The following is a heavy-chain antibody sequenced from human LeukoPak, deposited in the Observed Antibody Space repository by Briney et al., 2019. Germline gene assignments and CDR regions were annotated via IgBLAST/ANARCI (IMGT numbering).Heavy chain of an antibody. V-gene: IGHV1-8*03. CDR3: ARGIPLVQGSFDY. J-gene: IGHJ4*02. CDR1: GYTFTGYY. CDR2: MNPNSGNT. Sequence: GASVKVSCKAAGYTFTGYYMFWVRQATGQGLEWMGWMNPNSGNTGYAQKFQGRVTITRNTSISTAYMELSSLRSEDTAVYYCARGIPLVQGSFDYWGQGTLVTVSS. D-gene: IGHD6-6*01.